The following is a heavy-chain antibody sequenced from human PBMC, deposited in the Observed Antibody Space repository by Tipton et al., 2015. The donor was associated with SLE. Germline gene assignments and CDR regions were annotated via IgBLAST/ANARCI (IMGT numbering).Heavy chain of an antibody. D-gene: IGHD2-15*01. CDR2: IYHSGST. V-gene: IGHV4-59*01. Sequence: TLSLTCTVSGGSISSYSWSWIRQPPGKELEWIGYIYHSGSTRYNPSLKSRVIISVDTSKNQFSLRLTSVTAADTAMYYCARGGGGAFDIWGQGTMVTVSS. J-gene: IGHJ3*02. CDR3: ARGGGGAFDI. CDR1: GGSISSYS.